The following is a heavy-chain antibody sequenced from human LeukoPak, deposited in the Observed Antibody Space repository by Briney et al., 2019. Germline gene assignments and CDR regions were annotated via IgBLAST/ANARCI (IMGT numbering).Heavy chain of an antibody. Sequence: GSLRLSCAASGFTVSNYGMHWVRQAPGKGREWVTLISSVGSNKYYADSVKGRFTISRDNSKNTLYLQMNSLRAEDTAVYSCAKDYRPPDFWSGLVDYWGQGTLVTVSS. J-gene: IGHJ4*02. CDR1: GFTVSNYG. D-gene: IGHD3-3*01. V-gene: IGHV3-30*18. CDR2: ISSVGSNK. CDR3: AKDYRPPDFWSGLVDY.